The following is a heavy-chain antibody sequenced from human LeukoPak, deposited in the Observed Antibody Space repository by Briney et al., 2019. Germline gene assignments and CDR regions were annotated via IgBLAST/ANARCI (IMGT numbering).Heavy chain of an antibody. CDR3: ARRRAVPGFYYFDY. J-gene: IGHJ4*02. V-gene: IGHV4-59*08. Sequence: SETLSLTCTVSGGSISNYHWTWIRQPPGKGLEWIGYIYYSGSTNYNPSLKSRVTMSVDTSKNQFSLKLSSLTAADTAVYYCARRRAVPGFYYFDYWGQGTLVTVSS. CDR2: IYYSGST. D-gene: IGHD2/OR15-2a*01. CDR1: GGSISNYH.